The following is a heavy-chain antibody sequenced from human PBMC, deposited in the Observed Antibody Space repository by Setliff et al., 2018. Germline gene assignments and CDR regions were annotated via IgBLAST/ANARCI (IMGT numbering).Heavy chain of an antibody. D-gene: IGHD4-4*01. CDR3: ANEHGTTVTVENYHYYMDV. Sequence: GASVKVSCKASGGTFSSQGISWVRQAPGQGLEWMGGIMPIFGTTNYARKFQGRVTITADESTSTAYMELSSLKSEDTAVYYCANEHGTTVTVENYHYYMDVWGKGTTVTVSS. V-gene: IGHV1-69*13. CDR2: IMPIFGTT. CDR1: GGTFSSQG. J-gene: IGHJ6*03.